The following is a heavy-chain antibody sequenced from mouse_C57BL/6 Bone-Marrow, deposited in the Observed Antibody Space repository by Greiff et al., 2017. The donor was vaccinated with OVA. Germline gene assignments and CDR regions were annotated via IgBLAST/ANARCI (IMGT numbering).Heavy chain of an antibody. J-gene: IGHJ4*01. D-gene: IGHD1-1*01. CDR3: ARSLRRSGGY. CDR2: IDPSDSYT. CDR1: GYTFTSYW. Sequence: QVQLQQPGAELVMPGASVKLSCKASGYTFTSYWMHRVKQRPGQGLEWIGEIDPSDSYTNYNQKFKGKSTLTVDKSSSTAYMQLSSLTSEDSAVYYCARSLRRSGGYWGQGTSVTVSS. V-gene: IGHV1-69*01.